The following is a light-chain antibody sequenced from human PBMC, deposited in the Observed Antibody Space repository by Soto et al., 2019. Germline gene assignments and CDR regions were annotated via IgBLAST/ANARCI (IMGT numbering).Light chain of an antibody. Sequence: QSVLTQPASASGSPGQSITISCSGTSSDVGGYNLVSWYQHYPGKPHHLIIFNVNKSPSGVSPCSSCSKSGTAASLTSCGLQDEDEAEYCCCSYEGSSCRVFGGGTQLTVL. CDR2: NVN. V-gene: IGLV2-23*02. J-gene: IGLJ3*02. CDR1: SSDVGGYNL. CDR3: CSYEGSSCRV.